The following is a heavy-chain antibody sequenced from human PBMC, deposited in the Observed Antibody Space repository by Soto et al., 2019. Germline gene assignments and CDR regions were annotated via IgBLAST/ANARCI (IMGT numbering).Heavy chain of an antibody. CDR1: GDSVSSGSYY. D-gene: IGHD3-22*01. CDR3: ARFSYSYDSSRYYLTH. CDR2: IYYSGST. J-gene: IGHJ4*02. Sequence: SETLSLTCTVSGDSVSSGSYYWTWIRQPPGKGLEWIGCIYYSGSTNYNPSLKSRVAISVDTSKNQFSLKLNSVTAADTAVYYCARFSYSYDSSRYYLTHWGQGTLVTVSS. V-gene: IGHV4-61*01.